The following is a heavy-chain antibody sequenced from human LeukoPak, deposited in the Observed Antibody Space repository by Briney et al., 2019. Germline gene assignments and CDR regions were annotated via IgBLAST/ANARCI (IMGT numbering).Heavy chain of an antibody. Sequence: GGSLRLSCAASGFTVSSDYMNWVRQAPGKGLEWVSVISGGGDTYYAESVKGRFTISRDNSKNTLYLQMNSLRGEDTAVYYCAKDPRSGSYWGQGTLVTVSS. CDR2: ISGGGDT. CDR3: AKDPRSGSY. V-gene: IGHV3-66*01. D-gene: IGHD1-26*01. CDR1: GFTVSSDY. J-gene: IGHJ4*02.